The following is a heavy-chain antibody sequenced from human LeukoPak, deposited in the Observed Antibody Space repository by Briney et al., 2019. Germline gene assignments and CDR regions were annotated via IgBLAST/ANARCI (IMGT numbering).Heavy chain of an antibody. D-gene: IGHD6-19*01. Sequence: LPGGSLRLSCAASGFTFSSYAMSWVRQAPGKGLEWVSAISGSGGSTYYAGSVKGRFTISRDNSKNTLYLQMNSLRAEDTAVYYCAKDEAVAANPFRYWGQGTLVTVSS. J-gene: IGHJ4*02. CDR3: AKDEAVAANPFRY. CDR2: ISGSGGST. V-gene: IGHV3-23*01. CDR1: GFTFSSYA.